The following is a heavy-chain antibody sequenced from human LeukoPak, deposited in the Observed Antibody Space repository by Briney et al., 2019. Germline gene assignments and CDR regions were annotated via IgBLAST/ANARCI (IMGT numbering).Heavy chain of an antibody. CDR2: ISWNSGSI. CDR3: AKDFEATATYLDY. Sequence: GRSLRLSCAASGFTFDDYAMHWVRQAPGKGLEWVSGISWNSGSIGYADSVKGRFTISRDNAKNSLYLQMNSLRAEDTALYYCAKDFEATATYLDYWGQGTLVTVSS. J-gene: IGHJ4*02. CDR1: GFTFDDYA. D-gene: IGHD5-12*01. V-gene: IGHV3-9*01.